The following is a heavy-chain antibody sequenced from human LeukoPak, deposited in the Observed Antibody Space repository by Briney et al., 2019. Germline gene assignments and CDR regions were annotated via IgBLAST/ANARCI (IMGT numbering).Heavy chain of an antibody. CDR3: AREGIAGDYYFDY. Sequence: SVKVSCKASGGTFSSYAISWVRQAPGQGLEWMGGIIPIFGTANYAQKFQGRVTITTGESTSTAYMELSSLRSEDTAVYYCAREGIAGDYYFDYWGQGTLVTVSS. CDR1: GGTFSSYA. J-gene: IGHJ4*02. D-gene: IGHD4-17*01. CDR2: IIPIFGTA. V-gene: IGHV1-69*05.